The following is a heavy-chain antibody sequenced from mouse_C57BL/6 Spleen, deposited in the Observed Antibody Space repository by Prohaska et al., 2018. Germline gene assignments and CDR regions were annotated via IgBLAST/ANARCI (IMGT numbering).Heavy chain of an antibody. CDR2: IDPSDSYT. CDR3: ARGLAGFAY. V-gene: IGHV1-69*01. D-gene: IGHD3-3*01. J-gene: IGHJ3*01. Sequence: QVQLQQPGAELVMPGASVKLSCKASGYTFTSYWMHWVKQRPGQGLEWIGEIDPSDSYTNYNQKFKGKATLTVDKPSSTAYMQLSSLTSEDSAVYYCARGLAGFAYWGQGTLVTVSA. CDR1: GYTFTSYW.